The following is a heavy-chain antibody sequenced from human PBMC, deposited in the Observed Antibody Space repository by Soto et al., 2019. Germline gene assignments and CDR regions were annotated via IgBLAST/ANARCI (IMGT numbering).Heavy chain of an antibody. Sequence: SETLSLTCTVSGGSISSYYWSWIRQPPGKGLEWIGYIYYSGSTNYNPSLKSRVTISVDTSKNQFSLKLSSVTAADTAVYYCARVTMVRGVTFDYWGQGTLVTVSS. D-gene: IGHD3-10*01. CDR1: GGSISSYY. J-gene: IGHJ4*02. CDR3: ARVTMVRGVTFDY. CDR2: IYYSGST. V-gene: IGHV4-59*01.